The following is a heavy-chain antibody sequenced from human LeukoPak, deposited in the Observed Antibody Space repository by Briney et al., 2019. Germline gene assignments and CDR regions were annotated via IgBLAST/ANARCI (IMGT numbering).Heavy chain of an antibody. V-gene: IGHV3-74*01. CDR1: GFTFSSYW. D-gene: IGHD6-19*01. CDR2: INTDGSST. J-gene: IGHJ3*02. Sequence: GGSLRLSCAASGFTFSSYWMHWVRQAPGKGLVWVSRINTDGSSTSYADSVKGRFTISRDNSKNTLYLQMNSLRAEDTAVYYCARRGSAVTGPAFDIWGQGTVVTVSS. CDR3: ARRGSAVTGPAFDI.